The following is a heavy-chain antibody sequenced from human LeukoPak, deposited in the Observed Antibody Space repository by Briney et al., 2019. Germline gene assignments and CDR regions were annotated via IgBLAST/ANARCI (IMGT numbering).Heavy chain of an antibody. CDR1: GFIFSNYW. J-gene: IGHJ4*02. Sequence: PGGSLRLXCAASGFIFSNYWMSWVRQAPGKGLESVGNINQDGSKKTYVDSVKGRFIISRDNAKKSLYLQMNSLRVEDTAVYYCAGPPQAGPFDYWGQGTLVTVSS. V-gene: IGHV3-7*01. D-gene: IGHD6-19*01. CDR2: INQDGSKK. CDR3: AGPPQAGPFDY.